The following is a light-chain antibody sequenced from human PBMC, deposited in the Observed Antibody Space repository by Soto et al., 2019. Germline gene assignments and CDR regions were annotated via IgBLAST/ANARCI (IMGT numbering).Light chain of an antibody. V-gene: IGKV3-20*01. CDR3: QEYSSSTKT. J-gene: IGKJ2*01. Sequence: EIVLTQSPATLSLSPGERATLSCRASQSVSSNYLAWYQQKPGQAPRLLIYGSSSRAAGIPDRFSGSRSGTDFTLTIRRLEPEDFAVYYCQEYSSSTKTFGQGTKLEIK. CDR1: QSVSSNY. CDR2: GSS.